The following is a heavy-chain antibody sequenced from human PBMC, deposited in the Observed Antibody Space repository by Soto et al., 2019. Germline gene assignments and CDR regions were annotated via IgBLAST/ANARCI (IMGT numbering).Heavy chain of an antibody. CDR2: ISYDGSNK. V-gene: IGHV3-30*18. CDR3: AKDRAVTTYYYYYGMDV. J-gene: IGHJ6*02. Sequence: QVQLVESGGGVVQPGRSLRLSCAASGFTFSSYGMHWVRQAPGKGLEWVAVISYDGSNKYYAESVKGRFTISRDNSKNTLYLQMTSLRAEDTAVYYCAKDRAVTTYYYYYGMDVWGQGTTVTVSS. D-gene: IGHD4-17*01. CDR1: GFTFSSYG.